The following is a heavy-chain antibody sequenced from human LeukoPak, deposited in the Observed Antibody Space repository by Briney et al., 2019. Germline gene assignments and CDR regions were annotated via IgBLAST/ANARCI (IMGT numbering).Heavy chain of an antibody. V-gene: IGHV3-30-3*01. CDR3: ARDTSASIIAAAGLDY. CDR2: ISYDGSNK. J-gene: IGHJ4*02. Sequence: PGGSQRLSCEASGFTFSSYAMHWVRQAPGKGLEWVAVISYDGSNKYYADSVKGRFTISRDNSKNTLYLQMNSLRAEDTAVYYCARDTSASIIAAAGLDYWGQGTLVTVSS. D-gene: IGHD6-13*01. CDR1: GFTFSSYA.